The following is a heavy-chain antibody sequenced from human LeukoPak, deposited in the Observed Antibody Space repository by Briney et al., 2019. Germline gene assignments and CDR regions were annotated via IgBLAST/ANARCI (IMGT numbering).Heavy chain of an antibody. D-gene: IGHD1-7*01. J-gene: IGHJ3*02. CDR2: NNPSGGST. CDR3: ARENSAFDI. Sequence: ASVKLSCKASGYTFTSYYMKWVRHAPEQKLERMGINNPSGGSTSYAQKFKSNVPMTRDTSTSTVYMELSSLRSEDTAVYYCARENSAFDIWGQGTMLTVSS. CDR1: GYTFTSYY. V-gene: IGHV1-46*01.